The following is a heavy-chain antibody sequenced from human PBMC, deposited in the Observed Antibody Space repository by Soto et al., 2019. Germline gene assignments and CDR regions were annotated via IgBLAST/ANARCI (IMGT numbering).Heavy chain of an antibody. D-gene: IGHD2-2*02. V-gene: IGHV1-18*01. CDR1: GYTFTTYG. CDR2: VSTYNGNT. Sequence: GASVKVSGKASGYTFTTYGVSWVRQAPGQGLEWMGWVSTYNGNTNYAQKLQGRVTMTIDTSTNTAYMDLRSLRSDETAVYYCARDGYTRPDYWGKGTLVTVSS. J-gene: IGHJ4*02. CDR3: ARDGYTRPDY.